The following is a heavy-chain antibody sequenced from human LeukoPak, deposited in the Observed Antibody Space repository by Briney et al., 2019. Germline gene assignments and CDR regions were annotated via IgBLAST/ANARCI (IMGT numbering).Heavy chain of an antibody. CDR1: GYTFTGCY. J-gene: IGHJ3*02. CDR2: INPNSGGT. D-gene: IGHD6-13*01. Sequence: ASVKVSCKASGYTFTGCYMHWVRQAPGQGLEWMGWINPNSGGTNYAQKFQGRVTMTRDTSISTAYMELSRLRSDDTAVYYCARDISEAAGTWSFAFDIWGQGTMVTVSS. V-gene: IGHV1-2*02. CDR3: ARDISEAAGTWSFAFDI.